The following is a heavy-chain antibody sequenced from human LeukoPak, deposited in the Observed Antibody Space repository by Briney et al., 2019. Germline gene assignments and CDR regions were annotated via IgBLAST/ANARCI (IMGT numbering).Heavy chain of an antibody. CDR1: GYTFTTYH. CDR2: VDPNTGNT. D-gene: IGHD3-3*01. CDR3: TRVFAGDEIGF. V-gene: IGHV1-8*01. Sequence: GASVKVSCKASGYTFTTYHVNWVRQASGQGLEWMGWVDPNTGNTGYAQKFQGRVTMMRNTSISTAYMELSSLSSEDTAVYFCTRVFAGDEIGFWGQGTQVTVSS. J-gene: IGHJ4*02.